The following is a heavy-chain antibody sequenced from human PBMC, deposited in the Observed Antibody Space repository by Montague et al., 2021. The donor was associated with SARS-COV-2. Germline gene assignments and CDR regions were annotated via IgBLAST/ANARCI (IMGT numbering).Heavy chain of an antibody. D-gene: IGHD4-17*01. CDR3: AMRGGALDAFDI. J-gene: IGHJ3*02. Sequence: SETLSLTCTVSGGSIRTSSYYWGWIRQPPGKGLDWIGSIYYSGSTYYNPSLKSRGTISVDTSKNQFSLKLSSVTAADTAVYYCAMRGGALDAFDIWGQGTMVIVSS. CDR1: GGSIRTSSYY. CDR2: IYYSGST. V-gene: IGHV4-39*01.